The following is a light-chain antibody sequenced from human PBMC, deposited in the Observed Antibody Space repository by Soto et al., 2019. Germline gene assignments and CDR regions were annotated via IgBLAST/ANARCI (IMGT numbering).Light chain of an antibody. CDR2: DAS. CDR3: QQRSNWWT. V-gene: IGKV3D-20*02. CDR1: QSVSSSY. Sequence: EVVLTQSPGTLSLSPGERATLSCRASQSVSSSYLAWYQQKPGQAPRLLIYDASNRATGIPARFSGSGSGTGFTLTISSLEPEDFAVYYCQQRSNWWTFGQGTKVDI. J-gene: IGKJ1*01.